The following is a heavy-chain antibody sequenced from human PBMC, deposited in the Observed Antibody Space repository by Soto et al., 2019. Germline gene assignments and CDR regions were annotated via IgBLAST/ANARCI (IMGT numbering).Heavy chain of an antibody. D-gene: IGHD6-6*01. CDR2: IYPGDSDT. Sequence: PGESLKISCKGSGYSFSDYWIGWVRQMPGKGLEYMGIIYPGDSDTRYSPSFQGQVTISADKSINTAYLQWSSLKASDTAMYYCARDGLSSSSSFDYWGQGTLVTVSS. CDR3: ARDGLSSSSSFDY. J-gene: IGHJ4*02. V-gene: IGHV5-51*01. CDR1: GYSFSDYW.